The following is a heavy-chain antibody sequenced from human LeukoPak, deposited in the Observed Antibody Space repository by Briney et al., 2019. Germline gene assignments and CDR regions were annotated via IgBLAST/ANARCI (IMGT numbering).Heavy chain of an antibody. CDR2: IFGSGSS. V-gene: IGHV4-61*02. J-gene: IGHJ4*02. D-gene: IGHD3-10*01. Sequence: PSETLSLTCTVSGGSISSSSYYWSWIRQPAGKGLEWIGRIFGSGSSSYNPSLESRVTMSVDTSKNQFSLKLSSVTAADTAVYYCVREIANYGIDYWGQGTLVTVSS. CDR1: GGSISSSSYY. CDR3: VREIANYGIDY.